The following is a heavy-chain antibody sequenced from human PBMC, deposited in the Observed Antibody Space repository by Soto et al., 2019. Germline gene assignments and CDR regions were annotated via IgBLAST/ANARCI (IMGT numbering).Heavy chain of an antibody. D-gene: IGHD3-22*01. V-gene: IGHV3-23*01. CDR1: GFTFSRDP. Sequence: EVQLLQSGGGSVQPGGSLRLSCAASGFTFSRDPMSWVRQTPEKGLEWVSGISPSGAATYLADSVKGRFSISRDNSRSTLFLQMNNLRAEDTAVYYCAKEVDVGSTMIDYWGQGTLVTVSS. J-gene: IGHJ4*02. CDR3: AKEVDVGSTMIDY. CDR2: ISPSGAAT.